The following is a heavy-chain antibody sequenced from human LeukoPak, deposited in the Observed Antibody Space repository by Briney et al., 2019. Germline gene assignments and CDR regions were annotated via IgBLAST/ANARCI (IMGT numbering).Heavy chain of an antibody. D-gene: IGHD2/OR15-2a*01. CDR1: GYTLTSYD. V-gene: IGHV1-2*02. CDR3: ARVSWLEGFDY. J-gene: IGHJ4*02. CDR2: INPNSGGT. Sequence: GASVKVSCKASGYTLTSYDINWVRQAPGQGLEWMGWINPNSGGTNYAQKFQGRVTMTRDTSISTAYMELSRLRSDDTAVYYCARVSWLEGFDYWGQGTLVTVSS.